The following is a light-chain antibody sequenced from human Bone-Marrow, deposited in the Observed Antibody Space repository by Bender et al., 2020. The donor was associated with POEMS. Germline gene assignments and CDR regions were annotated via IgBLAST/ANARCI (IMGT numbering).Light chain of an antibody. J-gene: IGLJ2*01. Sequence: QSALTQPASVSGSPGQSITISCTGSSSDIGTYNLVSWYQQHPGKAPKLMIYEVSKRPSGVSNRLSGSKSDETASLTISGLQAEDEADYYYCSYTTSSTLVFGGGTKLTVL. CDR3: CSYTTSSTLV. CDR1: SSDIGTYNL. V-gene: IGLV2-23*02. CDR2: EVS.